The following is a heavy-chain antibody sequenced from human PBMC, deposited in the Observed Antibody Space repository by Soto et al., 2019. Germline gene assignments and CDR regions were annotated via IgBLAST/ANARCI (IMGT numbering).Heavy chain of an antibody. CDR2: IYYSGST. V-gene: IGHV4-59*01. CDR3: ARDHITMVRGVIGYYYMDV. CDR1: GGSISSYY. Sequence: SETLSLTCTVSGGSISSYYWSWIRQPPGKGLEWIGYIYYSGSTNYNPSLKSRVTISVDTSKNQFSLKLSSVTAADTAVYYCARDHITMVRGVIGYYYMDVWGKGTTITVSS. D-gene: IGHD3-10*01. J-gene: IGHJ6*03.